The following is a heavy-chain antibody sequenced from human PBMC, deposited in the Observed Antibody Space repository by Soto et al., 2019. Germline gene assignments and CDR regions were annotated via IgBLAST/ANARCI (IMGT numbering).Heavy chain of an antibody. CDR3: ARALFAELAPAPYFDY. Sequence: SETLSLTCTVSGGSISSYYWSWIRQPPGKGLEWIGYIYYSGSTNYNPSLKSRVTISVDTSKNQFSLKLSSVTAADTAVYYCARALFAELAPAPYFDYWGHGTLVTVSS. J-gene: IGHJ4*01. D-gene: IGHD1-1*01. V-gene: IGHV4-59*12. CDR2: IYYSGST. CDR1: GGSISSYY.